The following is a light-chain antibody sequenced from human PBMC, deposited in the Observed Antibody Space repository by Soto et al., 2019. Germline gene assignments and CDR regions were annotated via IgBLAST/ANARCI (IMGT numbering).Light chain of an antibody. V-gene: IGKV1-33*01. CDR3: QQYDNRPPYT. CDR1: QDISNY. CDR2: DAS. Sequence: DIQMTQSPSSLSASVGDRVTITCQASQDISNYLNWYQQKPGKAPKLLIYDASNLETGVPSTFSGSGSGTDFTFTISSLQPEDIATYYCQQYDNRPPYTFGQGTKLEIK. J-gene: IGKJ2*01.